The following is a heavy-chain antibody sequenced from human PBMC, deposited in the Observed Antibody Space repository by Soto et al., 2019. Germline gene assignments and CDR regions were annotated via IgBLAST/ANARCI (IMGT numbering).Heavy chain of an antibody. Sequence: GGSLRLSCAASGFTFSSYTMNWVRQAPGKGLEWVSSISSSGSYIHYADSVKGRFTISRDNAKNSLFLQMDSLRAEDTAVYYCARDVETSMDGLNYFDPWGQGTLVTVSP. CDR2: ISSSGSYI. CDR3: ARDVETSMDGLNYFDP. J-gene: IGHJ5*02. D-gene: IGHD5-18*01. V-gene: IGHV3-21*01. CDR1: GFTFSSYT.